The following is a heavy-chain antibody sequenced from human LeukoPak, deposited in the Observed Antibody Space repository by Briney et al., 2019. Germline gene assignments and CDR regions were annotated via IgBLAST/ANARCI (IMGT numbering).Heavy chain of an antibody. V-gene: IGHV3-23*01. J-gene: IGHJ4*02. CDR2: ISGSGGST. CDR1: GFTFSSYA. CDR3: AKEVEDYYDSSGYFPY. D-gene: IGHD3-22*01. Sequence: GGSLRLSCAASGFTFSSYAMSWVRQAPGKGLEWVSAISGSGGSTYHADSVKGRFTISRDNSENTLYLQMNSLRAEDTAVYYCAKEVEDYYDSSGYFPYWGQGTLVTVSS.